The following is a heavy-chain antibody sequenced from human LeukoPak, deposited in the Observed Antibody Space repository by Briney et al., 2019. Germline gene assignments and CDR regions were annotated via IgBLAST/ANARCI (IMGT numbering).Heavy chain of an antibody. J-gene: IGHJ5*02. CDR3: ARDNSVGDIAWWFDP. D-gene: IGHD3-16*02. CDR2: INPSGSST. Sequence: ASVKVSCKASGYSFTSHYMHWVRQAPGQGLEWLGLINPSGSSTLYAQKFQGRVTMTRDMSTTTDYMELSSLRSEDTAVYYCARDNSVGDIAWWFDPWGQGTLVTVSS. CDR1: GYSFTSHY. V-gene: IGHV1-46*01.